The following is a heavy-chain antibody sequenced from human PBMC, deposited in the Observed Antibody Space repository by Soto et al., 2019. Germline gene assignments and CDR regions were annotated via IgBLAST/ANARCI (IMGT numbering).Heavy chain of an antibody. CDR2: IYPGDSDT. V-gene: IGHV5-51*01. J-gene: IGHJ3*02. D-gene: IGHD6-19*01. Sequence: PVESLKISCKGSGYSFTSYWIGWVRQIPWKGLEWMGIIYPGDSDTRYSPSFQGQVTISDDKSISTAYLQWSSLKASDTAMYYCARSIQEVTVAGTHGNACDIWGKGKMVIVSS. CDR1: GYSFTSYW. CDR3: ARSIQEVTVAGTHGNACDI.